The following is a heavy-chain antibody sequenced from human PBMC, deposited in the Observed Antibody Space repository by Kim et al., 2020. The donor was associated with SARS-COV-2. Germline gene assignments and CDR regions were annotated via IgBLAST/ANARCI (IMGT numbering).Heavy chain of an antibody. CDR3: ARAPYSSGWYVDWFDP. Sequence: ASVKVSCKASGNTFTSYDINWVRQATGQGLEWMGWMNPNSGNTGYAQKFQGRVTMTRNTSISTAYMELSSLRSEDTAVYYCARAPYSSGWYVDWFDPWGQGTLVTVSS. J-gene: IGHJ5*02. D-gene: IGHD6-19*01. V-gene: IGHV1-8*01. CDR2: MNPNSGNT. CDR1: GNTFTSYD.